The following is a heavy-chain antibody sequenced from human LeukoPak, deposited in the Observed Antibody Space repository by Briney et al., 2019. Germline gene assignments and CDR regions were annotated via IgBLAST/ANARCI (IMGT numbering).Heavy chain of an antibody. Sequence: SETLSLTCTVSGYSITSGYDWGWIRQPPGKGLEWIGRIYYPRTTYYNPSLKSRVTISINTSTNQFSLRLSSMTAADTAVYYCARWYSVRWNYYFDLWGRGTLVTVSS. CDR2: IYYPRTT. CDR3: ARWYSVRWNYYFDL. D-gene: IGHD1-7*01. CDR1: GYSITSGYD. V-gene: IGHV4-38-2*02. J-gene: IGHJ2*01.